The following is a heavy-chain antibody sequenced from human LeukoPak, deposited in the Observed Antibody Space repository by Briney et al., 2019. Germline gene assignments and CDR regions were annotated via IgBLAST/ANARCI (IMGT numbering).Heavy chain of an antibody. Sequence: PGGSLRLSCAASGFTFSSYAMSWVRQAPGKGLEWVSAISGSGGSTYYADSVKGRFTISRDNSKNTLYLQMNSLRAEDTAVYYCAKDGRRLRFLEWLLYGPWFDPWGQGTLVTVSS. CDR3: AKDGRRLRFLEWLLYGPWFDP. V-gene: IGHV3-23*01. CDR2: ISGSGGST. CDR1: GFTFSSYA. D-gene: IGHD3-3*01. J-gene: IGHJ5*02.